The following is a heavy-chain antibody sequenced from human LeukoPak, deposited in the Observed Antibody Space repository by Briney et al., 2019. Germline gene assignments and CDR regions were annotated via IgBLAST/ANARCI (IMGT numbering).Heavy chain of an antibody. D-gene: IGHD2-8*01. CDR3: ARDPEYCTNGVCYIEGY. CDR2: INPNSGGT. J-gene: IGHJ4*02. Sequence: ASVKVSCKASGYTFTGYYMDWVRQAPGQGLEWMGRINPNSGGTNYAQTFQGRVTMTRDTSISTAYMQLSRLRSDDTAVYYCARDPEYCTNGVCYIEGYWGQGTLVTVSS. CDR1: GYTFTGYY. V-gene: IGHV1-2*06.